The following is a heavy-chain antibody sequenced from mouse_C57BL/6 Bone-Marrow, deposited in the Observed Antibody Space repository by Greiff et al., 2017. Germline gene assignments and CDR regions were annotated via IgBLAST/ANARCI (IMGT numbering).Heavy chain of an antibody. CDR1: GFTFTDYY. V-gene: IGHV7-3*01. D-gene: IGHD2-1*01. Sequence: EVMLVESGGGLVQPGGSLSLSCAASGFTFTDYYMSWVRQPPGKALEWLGFIRNKANGYTTEYSASVKGRFTISRDNSQSILYLQMHALRAEDSATYYCASLYGNWYFDVWGTGTTVTVSS. J-gene: IGHJ1*03. CDR3: ASLYGNWYFDV. CDR2: IRNKANGYTT.